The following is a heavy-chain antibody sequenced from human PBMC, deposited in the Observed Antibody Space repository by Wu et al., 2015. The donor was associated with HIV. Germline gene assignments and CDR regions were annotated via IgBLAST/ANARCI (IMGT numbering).Heavy chain of an antibody. Sequence: LVQSGPEAKRPGASVKVSCKASYILTSNPIGWVRQAPGQRLEWMGWMNPSNGHIQPAQKFQDRINMSTNNSAHTAYMELRSLTSDDAAIYFCARVQSDPDYYTYFDLWGQGTLVTVSS. CDR3: ARVQSDPDYYTYFDL. D-gene: IGHD4/OR15-4a*01. V-gene: IGHV1-18*01. CDR2: MNPSNGHI. CDR1: YILTSNP. J-gene: IGHJ5*01.